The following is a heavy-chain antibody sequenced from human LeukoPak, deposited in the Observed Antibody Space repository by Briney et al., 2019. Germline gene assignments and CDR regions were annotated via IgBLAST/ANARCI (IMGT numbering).Heavy chain of an antibody. V-gene: IGHV3-21*01. D-gene: IGHD3-10*01. CDR3: ATNRLLWFGELFTRYFDY. J-gene: IGHJ4*02. Sequence: GGSLRLSCAASGFTFSSYSMNWVRQAPGKGLEWVSSISSSSSYIYYADSVKGRFTISRDNAKNSLYLQMNSLRAEDTAAYYCATNRLLWFGELFTRYFDYWGQGTLVTVSS. CDR2: ISSSSSYI. CDR1: GFTFSSYS.